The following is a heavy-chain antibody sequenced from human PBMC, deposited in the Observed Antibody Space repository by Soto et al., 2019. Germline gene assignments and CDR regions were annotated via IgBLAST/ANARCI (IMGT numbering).Heavy chain of an antibody. CDR3: ARWGIVVVPAAKRRGDY. CDR2: INHSGST. CDR1: GGSFSGYY. D-gene: IGHD2-2*01. Sequence: SETLSLTCAVYGGSFSGYYWSWTRQPPGKGLEWIGEINHSGSTNYNPSLKSRVTISVDTSKNQFSLKLSSVTAADTAVYYCARWGIVVVPAAKRRGDYWGQGTLVTVSS. J-gene: IGHJ4*02. V-gene: IGHV4-34*01.